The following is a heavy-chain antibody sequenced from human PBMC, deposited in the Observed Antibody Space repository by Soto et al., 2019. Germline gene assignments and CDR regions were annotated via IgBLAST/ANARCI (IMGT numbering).Heavy chain of an antibody. CDR1: GGSISSGGYY. CDR2: IYYSGST. CDR3: ARSFGVAGAGPFDY. Sequence: QVQLQESGPELVKPSQTLSLTCTVSGGSISSGGYYWSWIRQHPGRGLEWIGYIYYSGSTYYNPSLKSRVTISVDTSKNQFSLKLISVTAADTAVYYCARSFGVAGAGPFDYWGQGTLVTVSS. D-gene: IGHD6-13*01. J-gene: IGHJ4*02. V-gene: IGHV4-31*03.